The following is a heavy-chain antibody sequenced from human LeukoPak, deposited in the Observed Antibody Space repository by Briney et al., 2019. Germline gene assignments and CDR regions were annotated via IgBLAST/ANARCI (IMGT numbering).Heavy chain of an antibody. CDR1: GGSFSGYY. CDR3: ARHEYSSSPYYYYYMDV. J-gene: IGHJ6*03. D-gene: IGHD6-6*01. Sequence: SETLSLTCAVYGGSFSGYYWSWIRQPPGKGLEWIGEINHSGSTNYNPSLKSRVTISVDTSKNQFSLKLSSVTAADTAVYYCARHEYSSSPYYYYYMDVWGQGTTVTVSS. V-gene: IGHV4-34*01. CDR2: INHSGST.